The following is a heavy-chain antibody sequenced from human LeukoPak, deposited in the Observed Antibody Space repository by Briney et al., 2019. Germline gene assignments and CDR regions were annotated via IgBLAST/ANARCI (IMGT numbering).Heavy chain of an antibody. V-gene: IGHV4-39*01. D-gene: IGHD2-2*01. CDR1: GGSISSSSYF. Sequence: SETLSLTCTVSGGSISSSSYFWGWIRQPPGKGLEWIASIYYSGSTYYNPSLKSRVTISVDTSKNQFSLKLSSVTAADTSVYYCARLLEVPAVNLAYYFDYWGQGTLVTVSS. J-gene: IGHJ4*02. CDR3: ARLLEVPAVNLAYYFDY. CDR2: IYYSGST.